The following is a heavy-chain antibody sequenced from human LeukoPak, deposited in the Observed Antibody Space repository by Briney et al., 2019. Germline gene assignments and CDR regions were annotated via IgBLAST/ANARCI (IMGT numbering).Heavy chain of an antibody. CDR1: GFTFSDYY. V-gene: IGHV3-11*03. J-gene: IGHJ5*02. D-gene: IGHD3-22*01. Sequence: GGSLRLSCVASGFTFSDYYMSWIRQAPGKGLEFVAYISPSTGYTNYAVSVRGRFTISRDNAKNSLYLQMNSLRAEDTAVYYCAGIYFYDSSGYHWGQGTLVTVSS. CDR2: ISPSTGYT. CDR3: AGIYFYDSSGYH.